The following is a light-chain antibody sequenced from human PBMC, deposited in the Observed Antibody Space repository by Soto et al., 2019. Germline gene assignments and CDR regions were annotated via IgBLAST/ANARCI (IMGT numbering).Light chain of an antibody. V-gene: IGLV4-69*01. CDR2: VNSDGSH. Sequence: QPVLTQSPSASASLGASVKVTCTLSSGYSSYAIAWHQQQPEKGPRYLMKVNSDGSHRKGDGIPDRFSGSSSGAERYLTISSLQSEDEADYHCQTWVGTGNVVFGGGTKLTVL. J-gene: IGLJ2*01. CDR1: SGYSSYA. CDR3: QTWVGTGNVV.